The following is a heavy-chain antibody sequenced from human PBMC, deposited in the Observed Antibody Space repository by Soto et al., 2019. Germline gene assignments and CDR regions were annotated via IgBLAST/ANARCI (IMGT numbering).Heavy chain of an antibody. CDR2: IDPSDSYT. Sequence: GESLKISCKGSGYSFTSYWIGWVRQMPGKGLEWMGRIDPSDSYTNYSPSFQGHVTISADKSISTAYLQWSSLKASDTAMYYCARQGVDSSDAFDIWGQGTMVTVSS. D-gene: IGHD3-22*01. V-gene: IGHV5-10-1*01. CDR3: ARQGVDSSDAFDI. J-gene: IGHJ3*02. CDR1: GYSFTSYW.